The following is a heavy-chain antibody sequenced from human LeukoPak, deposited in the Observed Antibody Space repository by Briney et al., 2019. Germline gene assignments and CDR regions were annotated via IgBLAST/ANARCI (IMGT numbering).Heavy chain of an antibody. D-gene: IGHD1-20*01. CDR3: ARRKDSGRITGTRPAPFDY. V-gene: IGHV5-51*01. CDR2: IYPGDSDT. J-gene: IGHJ4*02. Sequence: GESLKISCKGSGYSFTSYWIGWVRQMPGKGLEWMGIIYPGDSDTRYSPSFQGQVTISADKSISTAYLQWSSLKASDTAMYYCARRKDSGRITGTRPAPFDYWGQGTLVTVSS. CDR1: GYSFTSYW.